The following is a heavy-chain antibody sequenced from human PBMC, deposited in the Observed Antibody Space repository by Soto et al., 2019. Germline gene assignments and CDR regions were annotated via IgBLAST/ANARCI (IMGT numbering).Heavy chain of an antibody. J-gene: IGHJ5*02. V-gene: IGHV1-69*13. CDR1: GGTFSSYA. D-gene: IGHD4-17*01. CDR3: ASVNDYPLNWFDP. CDR2: IIPIFGTA. Sequence: SVKVSCKASGGTFSSYAISWVRQAPGQGLEWMGGIIPIFGTANYAQKFQGRVTITADESTSTAYMELSSLRSEDTAVYYCASVNDYPLNWFDPWGQGTLVTVS.